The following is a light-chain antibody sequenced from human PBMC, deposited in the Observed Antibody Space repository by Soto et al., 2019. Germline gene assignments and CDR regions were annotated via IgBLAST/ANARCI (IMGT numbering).Light chain of an antibody. J-gene: IGLJ2*01. CDR3: QSYDSSLSGVV. V-gene: IGLV1-40*01. Sequence: QPVLTQPPSVSGAPGQRVTISCTGSSSNIGAYYDVHWYQQLPGAAPKLLIYGDSNRPSGVPDRFSGSKSGTSASLAITGLRAEDEADYYCQSYDSSLSGVVFGGGTKLTVL. CDR1: SSNIGAYYD. CDR2: GDS.